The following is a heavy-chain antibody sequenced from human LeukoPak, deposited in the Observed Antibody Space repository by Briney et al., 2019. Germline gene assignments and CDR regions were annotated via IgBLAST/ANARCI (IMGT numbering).Heavy chain of an antibody. J-gene: IGHJ4*02. V-gene: IGHV4-39*07. CDR1: GGSISSSSYY. CDR3: ARARGKYYFDY. CDR2: IYYSGST. D-gene: IGHD3-10*01. Sequence: PSETLSFTCTVSGGSISSSSYYWGWIRQPPGKGLEWIGSIYYSGSTYYNPSLKSRVTISVDTSKNQFSLKLSSVTAADTAVYYCARARGKYYFDYWGQGTLVTVSS.